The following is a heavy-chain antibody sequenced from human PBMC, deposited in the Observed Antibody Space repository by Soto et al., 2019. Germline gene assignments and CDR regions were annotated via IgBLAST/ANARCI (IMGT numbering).Heavy chain of an antibody. CDR3: ASGACVWYSSSSVDY. V-gene: IGHV1-18*04. Sequence: ASVKVSCKASGYTFTSSGISWVRQAPGQGLEWMGWVSAYNGNTNYAQKLQGRVTLTTDTSTSTAYMELRSLRSDDTAVYYCASGACVWYSSSSVDYWGQGTRVTVSS. CDR1: GYTFTSSG. D-gene: IGHD6-6*01. CDR2: VSAYNGNT. J-gene: IGHJ4*02.